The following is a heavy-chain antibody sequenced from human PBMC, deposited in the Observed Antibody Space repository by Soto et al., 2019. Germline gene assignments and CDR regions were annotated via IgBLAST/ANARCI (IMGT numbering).Heavy chain of an antibody. CDR2: IDWDDDK. V-gene: IGHV2-70*20. J-gene: IGHJ4*02. CDR1: GVSPSTSGMC. CDR3: ARMSKGSYLTFDY. Sequence: SCPTLVKPTQPPTPTRPLSGVSPSTSGMCVGWVRQPPGKALGWLALIDWDDDKYYSTSLKTRLTISKDTSKNQVVLTMTNMDPVDTATYYCARMSKGSYLTFDYWGQGTLVTVSS. D-gene: IGHD1-26*01.